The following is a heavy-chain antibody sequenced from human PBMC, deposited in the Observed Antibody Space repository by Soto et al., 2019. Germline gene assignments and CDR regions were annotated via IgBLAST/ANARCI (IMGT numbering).Heavy chain of an antibody. CDR1: GGSFSGYY. J-gene: IGHJ5*02. CDR3: ARVGYSSGLEWFDP. D-gene: IGHD6-19*01. CDR2: INHSGST. V-gene: IGHV4-34*01. Sequence: QVQLQQWGAGLLKPSETLSLTCAVYGGSFSGYYWSWIRQPPGKGLEWMGEINHSGSTNYNPSLKSRVTISVDTSKNQFSLKLSSVTAADTAVYYCARVGYSSGLEWFDPWGQGTLVTVSS.